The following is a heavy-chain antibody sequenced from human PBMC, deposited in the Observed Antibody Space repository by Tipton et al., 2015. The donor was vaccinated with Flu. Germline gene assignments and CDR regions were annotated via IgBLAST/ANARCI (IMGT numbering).Heavy chain of an antibody. Sequence: QSGAEVKKPGASVKVSCKASGYTFTSYYMHWARQAPGQGLEWMGIINPSGGTTTYAQRFQGRVAMTRDTSTSTVYMELSSLKSEDTAVYYCARGALSSSWYRNDYYYYYMDVWGKGTTVTVSS. CDR2: INPSGGTT. CDR1: GYTFTSYY. J-gene: IGHJ6*03. D-gene: IGHD6-13*01. CDR3: ARGALSSSWYRNDYYYYYMDV. V-gene: IGHV1-46*01.